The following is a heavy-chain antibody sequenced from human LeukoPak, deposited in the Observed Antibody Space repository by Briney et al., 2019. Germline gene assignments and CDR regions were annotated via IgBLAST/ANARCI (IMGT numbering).Heavy chain of an antibody. CDR3: ARDLDWLLFDY. Sequence: GGSLRLSCAASGFTFSAYWMHWVRQAPGKGLVWVSRVKYDGSTTTYADSVKGRFTISRDNAKNILYLQMNSLRVEDTAVYYCARDLDWLLFDYWGKGTLVTVSS. CDR2: VKYDGSTT. D-gene: IGHD3-9*01. V-gene: IGHV3-74*01. CDR1: GFTFSAYW. J-gene: IGHJ4*02.